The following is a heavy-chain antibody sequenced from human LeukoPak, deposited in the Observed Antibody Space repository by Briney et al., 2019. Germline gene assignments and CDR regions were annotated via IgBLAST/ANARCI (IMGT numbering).Heavy chain of an antibody. V-gene: IGHV4-61*02. CDR1: GDSITSGSYY. D-gene: IGHD3-10*01. CDR2: IYTSGST. Sequence: PSQTLSLTCTVSGDSITSGSYYWSWIRQPAGKGLEWIGRIYTSGSTNYNPSLKSRVTMSVDTSKNQFSLKLSSVTAADTAVYYCASGGHYYGSGSHFDYWGQGTLVTVSS. J-gene: IGHJ4*02. CDR3: ASGGHYYGSGSHFDY.